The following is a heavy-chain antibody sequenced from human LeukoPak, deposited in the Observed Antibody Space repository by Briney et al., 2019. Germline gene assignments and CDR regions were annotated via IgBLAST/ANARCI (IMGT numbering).Heavy chain of an antibody. CDR3: ARSLYYDSSALDY. J-gene: IGHJ4*02. CDR2: ISYSGST. V-gene: IGHV4-39*07. Sequence: PSETLSLTCAVSGDSFSSDNYYWAWIRQAPGEGLEWIGSISYSGSTYYNPSLKSRVTMSVDPSKNQFSLKLRSVTAADTAVYYSARSLYYDSSALDYWGQGTLVSISS. D-gene: IGHD3-22*01. CDR1: GDSFSSDNYY.